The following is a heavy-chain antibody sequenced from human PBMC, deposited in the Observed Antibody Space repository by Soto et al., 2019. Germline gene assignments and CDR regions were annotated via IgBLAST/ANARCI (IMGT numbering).Heavy chain of an antibody. CDR1: GGTFSIYT. D-gene: IGHD4-17*01. J-gene: IGHJ6*03. CDR3: ARDYDYGDYMDV. Sequence: GASVKVSCKASGGTFSIYTISWVRQAPGQGLEWMGRIIPILGIANYAQKFQGRVTITADKSTSTAYMELSSLRSEDTAVYYCARDYDYGDYMDVWGKGTTVTVSS. V-gene: IGHV1-69*04. CDR2: IIPILGIA.